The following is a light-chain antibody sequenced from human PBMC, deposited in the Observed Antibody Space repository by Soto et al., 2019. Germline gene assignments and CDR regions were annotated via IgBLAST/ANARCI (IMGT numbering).Light chain of an antibody. CDR3: LSYPGSPFL. Sequence: QSVLTQPRSVSGSPGQSVTISCTGTSSDVGGYNYVSWYQQHPGKAPKLMIYDVSKRPSGVPDRFSGSKSGNTASLTISGVQAEDEADYYFLSYPGSPFLFRGGTQLNVL. V-gene: IGLV2-11*01. CDR2: DVS. J-gene: IGLJ2*01. CDR1: SSDVGGYNY.